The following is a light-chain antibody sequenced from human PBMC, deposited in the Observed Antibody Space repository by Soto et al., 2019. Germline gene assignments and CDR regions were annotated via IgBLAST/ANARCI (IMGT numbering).Light chain of an antibody. CDR2: EVS. CDR3: CSYAGSSTV. Sequence: QSVLTQPASVSGSPGQSITISCTGNSSDVGSYNLVSWYQQHPGKAPKLMICEVSKRPSGVSNRFSGSKSGNTASLTISGLQAEDEADYYCCSYAGSSTVFGTGTKVTVL. J-gene: IGLJ1*01. CDR1: SSDVGSYNL. V-gene: IGLV2-23*02.